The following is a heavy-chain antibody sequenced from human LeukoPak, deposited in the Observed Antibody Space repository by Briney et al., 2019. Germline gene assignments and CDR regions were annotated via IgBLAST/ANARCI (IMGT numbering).Heavy chain of an antibody. CDR3: ARSSGSFKPTYYMDV. J-gene: IGHJ6*03. V-gene: IGHV3-11*01. Sequence: GGSLRLSCAASGFTFSDYYMSWIRQAPGKGLEWVSYISSSGSTIYYADSVMGRFTISRDNAKNSLYLQMNSLRAEDTAVYYCARSSGSFKPTYYMDVWGKGTTVTVSS. CDR2: ISSSGSTI. D-gene: IGHD3-22*01. CDR1: GFTFSDYY.